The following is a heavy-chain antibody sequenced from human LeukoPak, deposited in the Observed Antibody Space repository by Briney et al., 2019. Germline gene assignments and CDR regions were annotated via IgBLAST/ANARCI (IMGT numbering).Heavy chain of an antibody. CDR1: GFTFSSSW. Sequence: GGSLRLSCAASGFTFSSSWMGWAPQAPGKGLEWVANIKEDGSWKHYAVSVQGRFTISRDNANNSLYLQMNSLRAEDTAVYYCARDRGWYHADSWGQGTLVTVSS. CDR2: IKEDGSWK. V-gene: IGHV3-7*01. J-gene: IGHJ4*02. D-gene: IGHD6-19*01. CDR3: ARDRGWYHADS.